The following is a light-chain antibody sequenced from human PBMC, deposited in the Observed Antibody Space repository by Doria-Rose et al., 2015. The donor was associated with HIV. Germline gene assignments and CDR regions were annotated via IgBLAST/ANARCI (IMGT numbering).Light chain of an antibody. Sequence: VMTQSPSVSGAPGQRVAISCTGSSSNIGAGFDVNWYQQFPGTAPKLLIHGNTNRPSGIPDRFTGSKSGASASLAISALRAEDEADYYCQSYDSRLSVYVFGTGTKVTVL. J-gene: IGLJ1*01. CDR2: GNT. CDR1: SSNIGAGFD. V-gene: IGLV1-40*03. CDR3: QSYDSRLSVYV.